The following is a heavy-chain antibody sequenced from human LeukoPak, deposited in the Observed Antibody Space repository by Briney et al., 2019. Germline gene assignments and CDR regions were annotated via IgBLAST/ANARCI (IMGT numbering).Heavy chain of an antibody. V-gene: IGHV4-34*01. CDR3: AKVRAGIAVAGPFDY. CDR1: GGSFSGYY. CDR2: INHSGST. J-gene: IGHJ4*02. Sequence: ASETLSLTCAVYGGSFSGYYWSWIRQPPGKGLEWIGEINHSGSTNYNPSLKSRVTISVDTSKNQFSLKLSSVTAADTAVYYCAKVRAGIAVAGPFDYWGQGTLVTVSS. D-gene: IGHD6-19*01.